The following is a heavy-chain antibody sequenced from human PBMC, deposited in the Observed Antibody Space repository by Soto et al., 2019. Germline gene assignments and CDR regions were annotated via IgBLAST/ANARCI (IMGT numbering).Heavy chain of an antibody. D-gene: IGHD6-6*01. V-gene: IGHV4-34*01. CDR2: INHSGST. Sequence: PSDTLSLTCAVYGGSFSVYYWSWIRQPSGKGLEWIGEINHSGSTNYNPSLKSRVTISVDTSKNQFSLKLSSVTAADTAVYYCARAFTYSSSSGYYYGMDVWGQGTTVTVSS. CDR1: GGSFSVYY. CDR3: ARAFTYSSSSGYYYGMDV. J-gene: IGHJ6*02.